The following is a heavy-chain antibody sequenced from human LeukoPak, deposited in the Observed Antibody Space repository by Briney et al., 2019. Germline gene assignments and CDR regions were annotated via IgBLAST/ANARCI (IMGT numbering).Heavy chain of an antibody. CDR2: IYHSGST. Sequence: SETLSLTCAVSGGSISSGGYSWSWIRQPPGKGLEWIGYIYHSGSTYYNPSLKSRVTISVDRSKNQFSLKLSSVTAADTAVYYCARESVMVRGGGWFDPWGQGTLVTVSS. CDR1: GGSISSGGYS. V-gene: IGHV4-30-2*01. D-gene: IGHD3-10*01. CDR3: ARESVMVRGGGWFDP. J-gene: IGHJ5*02.